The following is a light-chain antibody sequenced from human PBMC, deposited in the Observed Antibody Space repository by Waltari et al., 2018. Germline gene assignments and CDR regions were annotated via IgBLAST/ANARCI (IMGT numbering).Light chain of an antibody. CDR2: GNN. CDR3: AAWDDSLIGPV. Sequence: QSVLTQPPSASGTPGQRVTISCSGSNSNLGSNPVNWYQQVPGTAPKLLIYGNNQRPSGVPDRFSGSKSGTSASLAISGLQSEDEADYYCAAWDDSLIGPVFGGGTKLTVL. V-gene: IGLV1-44*01. J-gene: IGLJ3*02. CDR1: NSNLGSNP.